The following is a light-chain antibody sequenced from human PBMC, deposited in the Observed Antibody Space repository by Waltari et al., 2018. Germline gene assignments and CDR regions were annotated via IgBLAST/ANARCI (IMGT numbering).Light chain of an antibody. CDR2: KVS. J-gene: IGKJ1*01. V-gene: IGKV2-30*02. CDR3: MQSTHWPPWT. Sequence: CRSSQSLVHSDGHIYLHWFHQRPGQSPRRLIYKVSNRDSGVPGRFSGSGSGTDFTLKISRVEAEDVGVYYCMQSTHWPPWTFGQGTRVEIK. CDR1: QSLVHSDGHIY.